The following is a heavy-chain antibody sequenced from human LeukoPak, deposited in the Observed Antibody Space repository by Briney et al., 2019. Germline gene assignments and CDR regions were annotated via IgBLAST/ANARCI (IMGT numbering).Heavy chain of an antibody. V-gene: IGHV3-11*04. Sequence: PGGSLRLSCAASGFTFSDDYMSWIRQAPGKGLEWVSYISSSGSTIYYADSVKGRFTISRDNAKNSLFLQMNSLRADDTAVYYCTRDGCSGWCHDYWGQGTLVTVSS. CDR1: GFTFSDDY. CDR3: TRDGCSGWCHDY. J-gene: IGHJ4*02. D-gene: IGHD6-19*01. CDR2: ISSSGSTI.